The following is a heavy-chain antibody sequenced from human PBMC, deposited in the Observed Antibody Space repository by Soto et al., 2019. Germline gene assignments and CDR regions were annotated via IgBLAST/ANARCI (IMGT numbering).Heavy chain of an antibody. CDR3: AREISYVSGGHLYYGMDV. V-gene: IGHV4-30-2*06. Sequence: SETLSLTCTVSGASISYGGFSWSWIRQSPGKGLEWIGYISHLESTYFHPSFKSRLTMSIDRTRNQFSLKLSSVTAEDTAVYYCAREISYVSGGHLYYGMDVLGQGTAVTVSS. CDR2: ISHLEST. D-gene: IGHD3-16*01. CDR1: GASISYGGFS. J-gene: IGHJ6*02.